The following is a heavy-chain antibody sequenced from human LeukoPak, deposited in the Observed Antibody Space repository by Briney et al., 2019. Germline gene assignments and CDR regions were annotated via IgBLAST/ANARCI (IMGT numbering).Heavy chain of an antibody. V-gene: IGHV3-7*01. J-gene: IGHJ4*02. D-gene: IGHD3-9*01. CDR3: ARANRNLIYYGYFDWSSFYFDY. CDR2: IKQDGSEK. Sequence: PGGSLRLSCAASGFTFSNYAMSWVRQAPGKGLEWVANIKQDGSEKYYVDSVKGRFTISRDNAKNSLYLQMNSLRAEDTAVYYCARANRNLIYYGYFDWSSFYFDYWGQGTLVTVSS. CDR1: GFTFSNYA.